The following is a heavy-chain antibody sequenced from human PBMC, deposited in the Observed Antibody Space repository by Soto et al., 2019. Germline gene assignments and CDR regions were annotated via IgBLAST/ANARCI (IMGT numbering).Heavy chain of an antibody. CDR1: GGSFSGYY. V-gene: IGHV4-34*01. J-gene: IGHJ5*02. Sequence: SETLSLTCAVYGGSFSGYYWSWIRQPPGKGLEWIGEINHSGSTNYNPSLKSRVTISVDTSKNQFSLKLSSVTAADTAVYYCARAPFQYCSSTSCYRKNWFDPWGQGTLVTVSS. CDR3: ARAPFQYCSSTSCYRKNWFDP. D-gene: IGHD2-2*01. CDR2: INHSGST.